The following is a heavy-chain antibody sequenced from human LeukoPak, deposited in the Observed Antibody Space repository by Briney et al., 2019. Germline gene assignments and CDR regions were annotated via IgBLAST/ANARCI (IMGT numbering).Heavy chain of an antibody. V-gene: IGHV3-64*01. D-gene: IGHD4-11*01. J-gene: IGHJ6*02. CDR3: ASSPTVTTGMDV. CDR1: GFTFSSYA. CDR2: ISSNGGST. Sequence: PGGSLRLSCAASGFTFSSYAMHWVRQAPGKGLEYVSAISSNGGSTYHANSVKGRFTISRDNSKNTLYLQMGSLRAEDMAIYYCASSPTVTTGMDVWGQGTTVTVSS.